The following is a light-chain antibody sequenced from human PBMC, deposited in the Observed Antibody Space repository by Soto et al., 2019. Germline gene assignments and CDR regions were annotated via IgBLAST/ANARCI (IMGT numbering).Light chain of an antibody. CDR1: HDISNY. J-gene: IGKJ5*01. Sequence: DIQMTQSPSSLSASVGDRVTFTCQASHDISNYLNWYQQKPGKAPKLLIYDASTLETGVPSRFSGSAFGTDLTITINSLQAEDFATSYCQRYDNLPPTFGQGTRLEIK. CDR2: DAS. CDR3: QRYDNLPPT. V-gene: IGKV1-33*01.